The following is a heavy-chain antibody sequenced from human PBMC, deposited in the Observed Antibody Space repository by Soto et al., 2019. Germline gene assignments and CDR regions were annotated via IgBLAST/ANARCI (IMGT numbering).Heavy chain of an antibody. J-gene: IGHJ4*02. CDR1: GGSISSGNYY. Sequence: QVQLQESGPGLVKPSQTLSLTCTVSGGSISSGNYYWSWIRQPPGKGLEWIVYIHYTGSTYYNPSLKSRLTISLDTSKNQFSLKLSSVTAADTAVYYCAIDPELIAAPIWGQGLLVTVSS. CDR2: IHYTGST. D-gene: IGHD6-6*01. CDR3: AIDPELIAAPI. V-gene: IGHV4-30-4*01.